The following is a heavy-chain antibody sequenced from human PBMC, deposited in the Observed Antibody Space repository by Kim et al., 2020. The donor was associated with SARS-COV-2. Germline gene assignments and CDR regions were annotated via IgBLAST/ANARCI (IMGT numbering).Heavy chain of an antibody. J-gene: IGHJ4*02. D-gene: IGHD3-22*01. V-gene: IGHV1-24*01. CDR3: ATVPYYYDSSGYYDY. Sequence: QKFQGRVTMTEDTSTDTAYMELSSLRSEDTAVYYCATVPYYYDSSGYYDYWGQGTLVTVSS.